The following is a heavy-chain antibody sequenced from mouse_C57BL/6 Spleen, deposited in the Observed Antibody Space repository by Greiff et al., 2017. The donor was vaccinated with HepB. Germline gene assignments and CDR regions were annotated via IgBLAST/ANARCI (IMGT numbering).Heavy chain of an antibody. J-gene: IGHJ1*03. D-gene: IGHD2-5*01. CDR1: GYTFTDYY. Sequence: EVQLQQSGPELVKPGASVKISCKASGYTFTDYYMNWVKQSHGKSLEWIGDINPNNGGTSYNQKLKGKATLTVDKSSSTAYMELRSLTSEDSAVYYCASYYSNYDWYFDVWGTGTTVTVSS. CDR3: ASYYSNYDWYFDV. CDR2: INPNNGGT. V-gene: IGHV1-26*01.